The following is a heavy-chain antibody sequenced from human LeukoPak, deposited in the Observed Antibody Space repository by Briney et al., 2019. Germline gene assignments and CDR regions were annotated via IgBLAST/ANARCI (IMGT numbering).Heavy chain of an antibody. CDR1: GDSITSGAYY. V-gene: IGHV4-39*07. Sequence: PSETLSLTCSVSGDSITSGAYYWAWLRQPPGKRLERIGSVYYSGSIKYNPSLKGRVSISRDMSKNQFSLNLNSVNATDTAVYYCARRDYAAWFDPWGQGTLVTVSS. D-gene: IGHD4/OR15-4a*01. J-gene: IGHJ5*02. CDR2: VYYSGSI. CDR3: ARRDYAAWFDP.